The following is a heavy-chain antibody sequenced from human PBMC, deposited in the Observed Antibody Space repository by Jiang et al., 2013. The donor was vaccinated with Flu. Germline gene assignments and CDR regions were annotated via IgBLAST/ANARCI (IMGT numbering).Heavy chain of an antibody. D-gene: IGHD2-15*01. CDR1: GYTLTGYS. V-gene: IGHV1-46*03. CDR2: MNPSGGRT. Sequence: GAEVKKPGASVKVSCKAFGYTLTGYSMHWVRQAPGQGLEWMGIMNPSGGRTSYAQKFQDRLTMTRDTSTSTVYMELSNLRSEDTAVYYCARGGDCSGGGCDYWYFDLWGRGTLVTVSS. J-gene: IGHJ2*01. CDR3: ARGGDCSGGGCDYWYFDL.